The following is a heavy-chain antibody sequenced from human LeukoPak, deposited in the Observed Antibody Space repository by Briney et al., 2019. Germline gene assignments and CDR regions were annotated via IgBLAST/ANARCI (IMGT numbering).Heavy chain of an antibody. D-gene: IGHD4-17*01. CDR1: GYTFTSYG. V-gene: IGHV1-18*01. CDR3: ARDGDDYGDYGFDY. J-gene: IGHJ4*02. CDR2: ISAYNGNT. Sequence: RASVKVSCKASGYTFTSYGISRVRQAPGQGLEWMGWISAYNGNTNYAQKLQGKVTMTTDTSTSTAYMELRSLRSDDTAVYYCARDGDDYGDYGFDYWGQGTLVTVSS.